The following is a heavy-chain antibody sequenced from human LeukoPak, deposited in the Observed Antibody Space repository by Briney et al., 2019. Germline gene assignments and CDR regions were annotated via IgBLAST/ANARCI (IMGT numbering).Heavy chain of an antibody. D-gene: IGHD1-26*01. Sequence: PSETLSLTCAVYGGSFSGYYWSWIRQPPGKGLEWIGELNHSGSTNYNPSLKSRVTISVDTSKNQFSLKLSSVTAADTAVYYCARDSVVGGPIYYYYYYMDVWGKGTTVTVSS. CDR3: ARDSVVGGPIYYYYYYMDV. CDR2: LNHSGST. J-gene: IGHJ6*03. CDR1: GGSFSGYY. V-gene: IGHV4-34*01.